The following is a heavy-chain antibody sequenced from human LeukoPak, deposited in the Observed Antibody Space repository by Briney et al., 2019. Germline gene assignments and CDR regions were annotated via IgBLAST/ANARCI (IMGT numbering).Heavy chain of an antibody. Sequence: GRSLRLSCAASGFTFSSYGMHWVRPAPGKGLEWVAVISYVGPNKYYADSVKGRFTISRDDSKSALYLQMNSLRAEETAVYYCAKEKLPSGYSFLTDYWGQGTLLTVSS. D-gene: IGHD5-18*01. CDR3: AKEKLPSGYSFLTDY. CDR1: GFTFSSYG. CDR2: ISYVGPNK. V-gene: IGHV3-30*18. J-gene: IGHJ4*02.